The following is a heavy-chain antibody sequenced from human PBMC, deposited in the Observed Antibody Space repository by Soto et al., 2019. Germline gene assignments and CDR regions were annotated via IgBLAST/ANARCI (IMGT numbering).Heavy chain of an antibody. D-gene: IGHD3-10*01. CDR2: INSDNGNT. CDR1: GYTFSNSG. V-gene: IGHV1-18*01. Sequence: ASVKVSCKASGYTFSNSGISWVRQAPGQGLEWLGWINSDNGNTNYAQHLQGRVTLTTDTSTSTAYMDLRSLRSDDTAVFYCAREMVRGVGSDYWGQGTLVTVS. J-gene: IGHJ4*02. CDR3: AREMVRGVGSDY.